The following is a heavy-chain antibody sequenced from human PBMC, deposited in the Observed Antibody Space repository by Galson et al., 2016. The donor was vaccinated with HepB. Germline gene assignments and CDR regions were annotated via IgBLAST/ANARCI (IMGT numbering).Heavy chain of an antibody. CDR1: GFSFSSHG. CDR2: ISYDGSNE. CDR3: ARDRRGGSNTLDY. Sequence: SLRLSCAASGFSFSSHGMNWVRQAPGKGLEWVAVISYDGSNEYYADSVKGRFTISRDNSKNTLYLHMNSLRAEDTAVYYCARDRRGGSNTLDYWGQGTLVTVSS. D-gene: IGHD1-26*01. V-gene: IGHV3-30*19. J-gene: IGHJ4*02.